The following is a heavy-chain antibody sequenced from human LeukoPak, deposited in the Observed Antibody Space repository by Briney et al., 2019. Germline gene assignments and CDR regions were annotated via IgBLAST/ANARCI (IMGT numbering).Heavy chain of an antibody. J-gene: IGHJ4*02. V-gene: IGHV1-2*02. D-gene: IGHD2/OR15-2a*01. CDR2: MNPNSGDT. CDR3: ARDPKGCNFVDY. CDR1: GYTFTAYY. Sequence: ASVKVSCKASGYTFTAYYIHWVRQAPGQGLEWMGWMNPNSGDTKYAQQFQGRVTMTRDTSISTAHMELSSLRSDDSAVYYCARDPKGCNFVDYWGQGTLVTVSS.